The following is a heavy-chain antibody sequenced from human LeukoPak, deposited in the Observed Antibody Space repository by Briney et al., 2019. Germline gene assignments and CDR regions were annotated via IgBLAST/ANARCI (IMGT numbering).Heavy chain of an antibody. J-gene: IGHJ4*02. D-gene: IGHD3-22*01. V-gene: IGHV3-7*01. Sequence: QSGGSLRLSCAASGFTFSNYWMNWVRQAPGKGLEWVANIKPDGSEKYYVDSVKGRFTISRDNAKNSVYLQMNSLRAEDTAVYYCARADGDYYDSSGPTDYWGQGTLVTVSS. CDR1: GFTFSNYW. CDR2: IKPDGSEK. CDR3: ARADGDYYDSSGPTDY.